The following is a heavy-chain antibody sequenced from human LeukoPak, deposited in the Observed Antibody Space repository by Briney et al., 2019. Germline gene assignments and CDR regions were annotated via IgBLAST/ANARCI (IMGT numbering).Heavy chain of an antibody. D-gene: IGHD2-21*02. CDR2: ISSHGSSI. V-gene: IGHV3-11*01. CDR3: ASLMVVTEA. Sequence: GGSLRLSCAASGFSFSDYYVIWIRQAPGRGLEYVSYISSHGSSIHYADSVKGRFTISRDNANNSLFLQMNSLRAEDTAVYYCASLMVVTEAWGQGTLVTVSS. CDR1: GFSFSDYY. J-gene: IGHJ5*02.